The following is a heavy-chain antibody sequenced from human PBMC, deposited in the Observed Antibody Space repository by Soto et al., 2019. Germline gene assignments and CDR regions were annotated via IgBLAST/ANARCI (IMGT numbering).Heavy chain of an antibody. CDR3: AKGWAYYYDNSGYYFDY. J-gene: IGHJ4*02. CDR2: ISGSGANT. Sequence: GGSLRLSCAASGFTFSSYAMSWVRQAPGKGLEWVSSISGSGANTYYADSVKGRFTLSRDSSRNTLYLQMNSLRAEDTAVYYCAKGWAYYYDNSGYYFDYWGQGTLVTVS. D-gene: IGHD3-22*01. CDR1: GFTFSSYA. V-gene: IGHV3-23*01.